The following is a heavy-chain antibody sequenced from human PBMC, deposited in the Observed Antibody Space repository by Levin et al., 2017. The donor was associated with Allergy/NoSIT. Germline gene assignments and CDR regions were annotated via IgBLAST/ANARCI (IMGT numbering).Heavy chain of an antibody. CDR2: ISASVDIT. CDR1: GSIFSNYA. V-gene: IGHV3-23*01. CDR3: AGGRWVVSGSFLLDL. D-gene: IGHD3-10*01. J-gene: IGHJ5*02. Sequence: GGSLRLSCAASGSIFSNYAVSWVRQAPGQGLDWVSAISASVDITKYAASVKGRFTISRDNSKYTVYLQMNSLRGEDTAVYCCAGGRWVVSGSFLLDLWGQGTLVTVSS.